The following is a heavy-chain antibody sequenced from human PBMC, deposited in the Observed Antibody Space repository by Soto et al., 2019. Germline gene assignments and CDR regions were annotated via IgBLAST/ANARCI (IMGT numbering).Heavy chain of an antibody. V-gene: IGHV3-48*01. D-gene: IGHD2-2*01. Sequence: EVQLVESGGGLVQPGGSLRLSCAASGFTFSSYSMNWVRQAPGKGXXXXXXXXXSSSTIYYADSVKGRFTISRDNAKNSLYLQMNSLRAEDTAVYYCASHDIVVVPAANRQHYYYMDVWGKGTTVTVSS. CDR1: GFTFSSYS. CDR3: ASHDIVVVPAANRQHYYYMDV. J-gene: IGHJ6*03. CDR2: XXXSSSTI.